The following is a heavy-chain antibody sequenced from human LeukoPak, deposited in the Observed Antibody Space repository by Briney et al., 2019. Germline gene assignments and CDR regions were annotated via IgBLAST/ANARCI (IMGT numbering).Heavy chain of an antibody. Sequence: GRSLRLSCAASGFTFDDYAMHWVRQAPGKGLEWVSGISWNSGSIGYADSVKGRFTISRDNAKNSLYLQMNSLRAEDTALYYCAKTTIAAAGTLGEYFQHWGQGTLVTVSS. V-gene: IGHV3-9*01. CDR2: ISWNSGSI. D-gene: IGHD6-13*01. CDR1: GFTFDDYA. CDR3: AKTTIAAAGTLGEYFQH. J-gene: IGHJ1*01.